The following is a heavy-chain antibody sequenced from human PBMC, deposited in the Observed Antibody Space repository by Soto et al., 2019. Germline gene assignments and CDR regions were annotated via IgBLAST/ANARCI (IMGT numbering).Heavy chain of an antibody. Sequence: LRLSCAASGFTFSSYGMHWVRQAPGKGLEWVAVISYDGSNKYYADSVKGRFTISRDNSKNTLYLQMNSLRAEDTAVYYCAKEAPWKHRPDYWGQGTLVTVSS. CDR1: GFTFSSYG. CDR2: ISYDGSNK. J-gene: IGHJ4*02. CDR3: AKEAPWKHRPDY. D-gene: IGHD1-1*01. V-gene: IGHV3-30*18.